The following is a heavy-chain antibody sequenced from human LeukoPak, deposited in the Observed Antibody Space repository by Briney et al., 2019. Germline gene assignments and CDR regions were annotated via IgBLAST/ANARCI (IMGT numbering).Heavy chain of an antibody. Sequence: GGSLRLSCAASGFTFSSYWMSWVRQAPGKGLEWVANIKQDGSEKYYVDSVKGRFTISRDNAKNPLYLQMNSLRAEDTAVYYCARETYGSVPEYYFDYWGQGTLVTVSS. CDR3: ARETYGSVPEYYFDY. CDR2: IKQDGSEK. D-gene: IGHD3-10*01. V-gene: IGHV3-7*01. J-gene: IGHJ4*02. CDR1: GFTFSSYW.